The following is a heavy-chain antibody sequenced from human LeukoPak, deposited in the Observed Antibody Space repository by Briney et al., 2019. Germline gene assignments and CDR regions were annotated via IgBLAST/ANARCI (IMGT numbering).Heavy chain of an antibody. Sequence: GGSLRLSCAASGFTFDDYGVSWVRQAPGKGLEWVSYISSSSSTIYYADSVKGRFTISRDNAKNSLYLQMNSLRAEDTAVYYCARDWDPDIVVVPAAGLDYWGQGTLVTVSS. J-gene: IGHJ4*02. D-gene: IGHD2-2*01. CDR3: ARDWDPDIVVVPAAGLDY. V-gene: IGHV3-48*01. CDR2: ISSSSSTI. CDR1: GFTFDDYG.